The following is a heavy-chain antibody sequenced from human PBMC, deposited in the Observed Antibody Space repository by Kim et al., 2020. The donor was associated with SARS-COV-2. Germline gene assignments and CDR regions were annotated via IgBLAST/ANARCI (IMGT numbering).Heavy chain of an antibody. V-gene: IGHV3-23*01. CDR1: GFSFSCCA. J-gene: IGHJ6*02. CDR3: AKDVWDYSGMDV. D-gene: IGHD1-26*01. CDR2: ISHDGTSS. Sequence: GGSLRLSCVASGFSFSCCAMTWVRQVPGKGPEWVSSISHDGTSSHYVNSVRGRFTISRDDSKNTLYLQLNSLRGEDTALYYCAKDVWDYSGMDVWGQGTTVTVSS.